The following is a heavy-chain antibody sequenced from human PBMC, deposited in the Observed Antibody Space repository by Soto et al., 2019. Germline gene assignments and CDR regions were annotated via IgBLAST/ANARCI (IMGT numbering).Heavy chain of an antibody. J-gene: IGHJ4*02. CDR2: ISAYNGNT. CDR3: ARDNGADWNYASDFDY. D-gene: IGHD1-7*01. Sequence: PVEVSSEASGHTFTSYGISGVRQATGQGLEWMGWISAYNGNTNYAQKLQGRVTMTTDTSTSTAYMELRSLRSDDTAVYYCARDNGADWNYASDFDYWGQGTLVTVSS. V-gene: IGHV1-18*04. CDR1: GHTFTSYG.